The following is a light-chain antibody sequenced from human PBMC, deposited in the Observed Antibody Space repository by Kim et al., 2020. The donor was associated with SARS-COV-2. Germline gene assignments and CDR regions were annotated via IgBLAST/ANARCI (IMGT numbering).Light chain of an antibody. CDR2: DAS. CDR3: QQYEDLPYT. J-gene: IGKJ2*01. CDR1: QDIANY. V-gene: IGKV1-33*01. Sequence: SASGGDRVTITCQATQDIANYLNWYQQKPGKAPKVLIYDASNLESGVPSRFSGSGFGTHFTFTISSLQPEDIGTYYCQQYEDLPYTFGQGTKLEI.